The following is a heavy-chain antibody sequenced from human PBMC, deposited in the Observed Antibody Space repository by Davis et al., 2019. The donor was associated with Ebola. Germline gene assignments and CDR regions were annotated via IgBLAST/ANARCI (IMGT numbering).Heavy chain of an antibody. CDR2: INPSGGST. D-gene: IGHD6-13*01. CDR3: ARDLTVRGIAAAGSGY. V-gene: IGHV1-46*01. J-gene: IGHJ4*02. Sequence: ASVKVSCKASGYTFTSYYMHWVRQAPGQGLEWMGIINPSGGSTSYAQKFQGRVTITRDTSTSTVYMELSSLRSEDTAVYYCARDLTVRGIAAAGSGYWGQGTLVTVSS. CDR1: GYTFTSYY.